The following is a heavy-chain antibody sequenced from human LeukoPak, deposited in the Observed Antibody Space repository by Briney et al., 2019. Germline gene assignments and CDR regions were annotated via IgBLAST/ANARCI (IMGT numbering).Heavy chain of an antibody. CDR1: GFSLSTSGVG. CDR2: IYWNDDK. J-gene: IGHJ4*02. Sequence: SGPTLVKPTQTLTLTCTFSGFSLSTSGVGVGWIRQPPGKALERLALIYWNDDKRYSPSLKTRLTITRDTSKNQVVLTVTDMDPVDTATYYCARSPGVGTGFDYWGQGSLVTVSS. CDR3: ARSPGVGTGFDY. V-gene: IGHV2-5*01. D-gene: IGHD1-1*01.